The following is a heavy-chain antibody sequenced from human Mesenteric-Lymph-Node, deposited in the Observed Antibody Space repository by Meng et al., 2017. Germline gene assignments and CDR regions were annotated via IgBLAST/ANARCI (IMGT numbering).Heavy chain of an antibody. V-gene: IGHV3-74*01. CDR1: GFTFNSYW. CDR2: INSDGSST. Sequence: GESLKISCAASGFTFNSYWMHWVRQAPGKGLVWVSRINSDGSSTSYGDSVKGRFTISRDNAKNSLYLQMNSLRSEDTALYYCAKGHDFWSGYPSLYWYFDVWGRGTLVTVSS. J-gene: IGHJ2*01. CDR3: AKGHDFWSGYPSLYWYFDV. D-gene: IGHD3-3*01.